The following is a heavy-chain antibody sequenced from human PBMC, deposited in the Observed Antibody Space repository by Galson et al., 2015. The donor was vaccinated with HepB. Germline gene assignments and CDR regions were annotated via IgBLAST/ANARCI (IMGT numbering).Heavy chain of an antibody. CDR2: ISSTGSAT. V-gene: IGHV3-11*01. CDR1: GFVFGDFY. CDR3: ASDPYSYGGDWVDY. D-gene: IGHD2-21*02. Sequence: SLRLSCAASGFVFGDFYMSWIRQAPGKGLEWLSYISSTGSATYYADSVKGRFTISSDNAKKSLYLQMNSLRVEDTAVYYFASDPYSYGGDWVDYWGQGILVTVAP. J-gene: IGHJ4*02.